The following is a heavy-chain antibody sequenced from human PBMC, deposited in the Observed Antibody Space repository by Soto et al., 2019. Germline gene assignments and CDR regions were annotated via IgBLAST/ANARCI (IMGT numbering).Heavy chain of an antibody. V-gene: IGHV4-4*07. CDR3: AREPYVNYYDSSGYYYRWFDP. Sequence: ETLSLTCTVSGGSISSYYWSWIRQPAGKGLEWIGRIYTSGSTNYNPSLKSRVTMSVDTSKNQFSLKLSSVTAADTAVYYCAREPYVNYYDSSGYYYRWFDPWGQGTLVTVSS. J-gene: IGHJ5*02. D-gene: IGHD3-22*01. CDR1: GGSISSYY. CDR2: IYTSGST.